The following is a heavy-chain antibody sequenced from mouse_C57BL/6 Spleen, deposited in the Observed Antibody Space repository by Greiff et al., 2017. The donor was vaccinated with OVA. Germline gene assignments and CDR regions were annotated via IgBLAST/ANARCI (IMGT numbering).Heavy chain of an antibody. V-gene: IGHV1-82*01. CDR3: ARNWDVGAWFAY. CDR1: GYAFSSSW. J-gene: IGHJ3*01. CDR2: IYPGDGDT. D-gene: IGHD4-1*01. Sequence: QVQLQQPGPELVKPGASVKISCKASGYAFSSSWMNWVKQRPGQGLEWIGRIYPGDGDTNYNGKFKGKATLTADKSSSTAYMQLSSLTSEDSAVYFCARNWDVGAWFAYWGQGTLVTVSA.